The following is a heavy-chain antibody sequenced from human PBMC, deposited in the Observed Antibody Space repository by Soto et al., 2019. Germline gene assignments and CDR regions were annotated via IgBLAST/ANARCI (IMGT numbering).Heavy chain of an antibody. D-gene: IGHD3-22*01. V-gene: IGHV1-18*01. CDR3: ARDHRAHYYDSRGYVDY. Sequence: ASVKVSCKTSGYIFTSYAISWVRQAPGQGLERMGWISAYTGNTNYAQKFQGRLTMTTDTSTNTAYMELRGLRSDDTAVYYCARDHRAHYYDSRGYVDYWGQGTQVTVS. J-gene: IGHJ4*02. CDR1: GYIFTSYA. CDR2: ISAYTGNT.